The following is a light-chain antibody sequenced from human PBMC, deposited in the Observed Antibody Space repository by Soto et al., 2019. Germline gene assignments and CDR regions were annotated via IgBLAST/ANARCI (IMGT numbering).Light chain of an antibody. V-gene: IGKV3-20*01. J-gene: IGKJ4*01. Sequence: EIVLTQSPGTLSLSPGERATLSCRASQSVISSYLAWYQQKAGQAPRLLIYGASNRATGIPDRFSGSGSGTDFTLTSSRLELEDFAVYYCQQYGKSPLTFGGGTKVEIK. CDR2: GAS. CDR1: QSVISSY. CDR3: QQYGKSPLT.